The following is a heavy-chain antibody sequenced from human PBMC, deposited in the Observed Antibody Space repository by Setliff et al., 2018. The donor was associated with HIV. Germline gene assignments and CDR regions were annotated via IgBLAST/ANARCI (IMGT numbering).Heavy chain of an antibody. D-gene: IGHD1-26*01. CDR2: INPNSGGT. V-gene: IGHV1-2*06. J-gene: IGHJ3*02. CDR1: GYTFTGYY. CDR3: ARGTRVGANDGFEI. Sequence: ASVKVSCQASGYTFTGYYMHWVRQAPGQGLEWMGRINPNSGGTNYARKFQGRVSMTRETSITTAYMELSRLRSDDTAVYYCARGTRVGANDGFEIWGQGTRGTVS.